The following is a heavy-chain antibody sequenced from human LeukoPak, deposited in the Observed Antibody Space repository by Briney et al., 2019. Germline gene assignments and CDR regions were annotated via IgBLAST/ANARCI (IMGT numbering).Heavy chain of an antibody. D-gene: IGHD3-10*02. CDR2: INHSGST. J-gene: IGHJ3*02. CDR1: GGSFSGYY. Sequence: PSEALSLTCAVYGGSFSGYYWSWIRQPPGKGLEWIGEINHSGSTNYNPSLKSRVTISVDTSKSQFSLKLSSVTAADTAMYYCAIVFGTDAFDIWGQGTMVTVSS. V-gene: IGHV4-34*01. CDR3: AIVFGTDAFDI.